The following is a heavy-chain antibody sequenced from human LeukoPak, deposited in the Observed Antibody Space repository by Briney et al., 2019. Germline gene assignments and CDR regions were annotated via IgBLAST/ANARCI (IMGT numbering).Heavy chain of an antibody. D-gene: IGHD6-19*01. CDR2: INPDSGGT. V-gene: IGHV1-2*02. CDR3: VRDMDRGQWLVRPYN. Sequence: ASVKVSCKASGYTFTGYYMHWVRQAPGQGLEWVGWINPDSGGTNYAQEFQGRVTMTRDMSISTAYMDLRRLKSDDTAVYYCVRDMDRGQWLVRPYNWGQGTLVTVSS. CDR1: GYTFTGYY. J-gene: IGHJ4*02.